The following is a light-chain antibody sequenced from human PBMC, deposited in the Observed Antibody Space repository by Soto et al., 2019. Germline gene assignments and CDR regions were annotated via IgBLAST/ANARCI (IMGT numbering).Light chain of an antibody. CDR3: QQSYSAPQ. Sequence: DIQMTQSPSSLSASVGDRVTITCRASQSISNYLNWYQQKPGRAPNLLIYATSTLQSGVPSRFNSNGSGTDFTLTISSLQPEDFATYYCQQSYSAPQFGQGTKVDIK. CDR1: QSISNY. V-gene: IGKV1-39*01. CDR2: ATS. J-gene: IGKJ1*01.